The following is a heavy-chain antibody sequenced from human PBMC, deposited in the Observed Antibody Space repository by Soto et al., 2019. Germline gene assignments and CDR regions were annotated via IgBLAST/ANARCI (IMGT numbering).Heavy chain of an antibody. D-gene: IGHD3-10*01. J-gene: IGHJ6*02. V-gene: IGHV1-69*13. CDR1: GGTFSSYA. Sequence: SVKVSCKASGGTFSSYAISWVRQAPGQGLEWMGGIIPIFGTANYAQKFQGRVTITADESTSTAYMELSSLRSEDTAVYYCARVRNYYGSGSYYKAYYYYGMDVWGQGTTVTVSS. CDR3: ARVRNYYGSGSYYKAYYYYGMDV. CDR2: IIPIFGTA.